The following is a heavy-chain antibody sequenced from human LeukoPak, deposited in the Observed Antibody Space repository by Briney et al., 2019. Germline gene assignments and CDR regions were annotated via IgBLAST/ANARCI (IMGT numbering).Heavy chain of an antibody. CDR1: GYTFTGYY. V-gene: IGHV1-2*02. Sequence: ASVKVSCKASGYTFTGYYKHWVRQAPGQGLEWMGWINPNSGGTNYAQKFQGRVTMTRDTSISTAYMELSRLRSDDTAVYYCARDRYNHIAVAGTIDYWGQGTLVTVSS. CDR2: INPNSGGT. D-gene: IGHD6-19*01. J-gene: IGHJ4*02. CDR3: ARDRYNHIAVAGTIDY.